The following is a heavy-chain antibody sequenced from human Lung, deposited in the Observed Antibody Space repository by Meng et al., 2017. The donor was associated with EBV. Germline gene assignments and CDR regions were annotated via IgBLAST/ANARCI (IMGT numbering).Heavy chain of an antibody. CDR2: ISWDGGST. Sequence: EASAVESGGGVVQPGRSLILACASSRFTFDDYTMHWGRQAPGKGLEWVSLISWDGGSTYYADSVKGRFTISRDNSKNSLYLQMNSLRTEDTALYYCAKDHGVYGDQRPLYYFDYWGQGTLVTVSS. D-gene: IGHD4-17*01. J-gene: IGHJ4*02. CDR1: RFTFDDYT. CDR3: AKDHGVYGDQRPLYYFDY. V-gene: IGHV3-43*01.